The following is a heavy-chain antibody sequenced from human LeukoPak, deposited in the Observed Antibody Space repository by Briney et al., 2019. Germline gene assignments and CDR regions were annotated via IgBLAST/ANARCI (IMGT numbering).Heavy chain of an antibody. D-gene: IGHD6-13*01. J-gene: IGHJ4*02. Sequence: ASVKVSCKATGYTFSSYTMHWLRQAPGQRLEWMGWISTVNGNTKYSQKFQDRVTITMDTSASTAYVDLSSLTSEDTAVYYCARQGAAGPKFDCWGQGTLVTVSS. CDR2: ISTVNGNT. CDR1: GYTFSSYT. CDR3: ARQGAAGPKFDC. V-gene: IGHV1-3*04.